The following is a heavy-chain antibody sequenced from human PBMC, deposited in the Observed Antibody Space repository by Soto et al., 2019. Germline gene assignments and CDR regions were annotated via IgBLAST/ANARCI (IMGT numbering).Heavy chain of an antibody. D-gene: IGHD6-13*01. CDR1: GFTFSSYG. J-gene: IGHJ4*02. V-gene: IGHV3-33*01. CDR3: ARPASSSWYLDY. CDR2: IWYDGSNK. Sequence: QVQLVESGGGVVQPGRSLRLSCAASGFTFSSYGMHWVRQAPGKGLEWVAVIWYDGSNKYYADSVKGRFTISRDNYKNTLYLQMNSLRGEDTAVYYCARPASSSWYLDYWGQGTLVTVSS.